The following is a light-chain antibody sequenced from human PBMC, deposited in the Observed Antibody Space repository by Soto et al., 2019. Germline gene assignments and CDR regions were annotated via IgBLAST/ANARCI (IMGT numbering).Light chain of an antibody. J-gene: IGKJ1*01. CDR3: QQYNNY. CDR2: DAS. V-gene: IGKV1-5*01. CDR1: QSISSL. Sequence: DIQMTQSPSTLSASIGDRVTITCRASQSISSLLAWYQQKPGKAPRLLIYDASSLASGVPSRFSGSASGTDFTLTISSLQADDFATYYCQQYNNYFGQATKVEIK.